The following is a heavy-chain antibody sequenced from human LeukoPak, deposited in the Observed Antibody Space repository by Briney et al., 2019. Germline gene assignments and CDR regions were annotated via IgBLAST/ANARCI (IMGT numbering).Heavy chain of an antibody. D-gene: IGHD3-22*01. V-gene: IGHV4-39*07. Sequence: SETLSLTCTVSGGSISSSSYYWGWIRQPPGKGLEWIGSIYYSGSTYYNPSLKSRVTISVDTSKNQFSLKLSSVTAADTAVYYCARVPRSSGYYYYPPSWTFDYWGQGTLVTVSS. J-gene: IGHJ4*02. CDR3: ARVPRSSGYYYYPPSWTFDY. CDR2: IYYSGST. CDR1: GGSISSSSYY.